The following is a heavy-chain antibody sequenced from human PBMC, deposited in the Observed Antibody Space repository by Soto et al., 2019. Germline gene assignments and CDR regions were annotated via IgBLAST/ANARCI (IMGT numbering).Heavy chain of an antibody. Sequence: VGSLRLSCASSVFTFSSYGMYCVRHSPGKGLEWVAVIWYDGSNKYCADSVKGRFTISRDNSKNTLYLQMNSLRAEDTAVYYCAKDRDSYGQLYYFDSWGQGTLVTVSS. J-gene: IGHJ4*02. D-gene: IGHD5-18*01. CDR1: VFTFSSYG. V-gene: IGHV3-33*06. CDR3: AKDRDSYGQLYYFDS. CDR2: IWYDGSNK.